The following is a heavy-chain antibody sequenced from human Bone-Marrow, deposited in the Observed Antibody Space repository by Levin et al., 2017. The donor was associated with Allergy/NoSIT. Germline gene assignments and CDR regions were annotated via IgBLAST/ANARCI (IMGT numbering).Heavy chain of an antibody. D-gene: IGHD1-26*01. V-gene: IGHV3-23*01. CDR3: AKDRDQSGNYYGYFDS. CDR2: ISIGGGSK. CDR1: GFTFGSYT. J-gene: IGHJ4*02. Sequence: GGSLRLSCATSGFTFGSYTMTWVRQAPGKGLEWVASISIGGGSKYYSDSVKGRFTISRDNSKNTLFLEMHSLRAGDTAVYYCAKDRDQSGNYYGYFDSWGQGTLVTVSS.